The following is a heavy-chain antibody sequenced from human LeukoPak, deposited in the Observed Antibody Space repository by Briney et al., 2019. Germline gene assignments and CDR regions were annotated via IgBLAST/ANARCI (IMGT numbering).Heavy chain of an antibody. V-gene: IGHV3-74*01. Sequence: GGALRLSCAASGFIFSDYWMHWVRQGPGKGLVWVSRIKSDGSSTSYADSVKGRFTISRDNTKNTVYVHMNSLRDEDTAVYYCARGGRYAYFLDYWGQGTLVTVSS. J-gene: IGHJ4*02. CDR3: ARGGRYAYFLDY. CDR2: IKSDGSST. CDR1: GFIFSDYW. D-gene: IGHD3-16*01.